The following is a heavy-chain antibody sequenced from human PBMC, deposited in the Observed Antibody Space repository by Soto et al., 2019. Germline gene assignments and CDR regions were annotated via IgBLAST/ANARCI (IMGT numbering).Heavy chain of an antibody. D-gene: IGHD6-13*01. Sequence: EVQLVESGGGLVQPGRSLRLSCAASGFTFDDYAMHWVRQAPGKGLEWVSGISWNSGSIGYADSVKGRFTISRDNAKNSLYLQMNSLGAEDTALYYWAKAIAANPYYYGMDVWGQGTTVTVSS. CDR2: ISWNSGSI. J-gene: IGHJ6*02. CDR1: GFTFDDYA. CDR3: AKAIAANPYYYGMDV. V-gene: IGHV3-9*01.